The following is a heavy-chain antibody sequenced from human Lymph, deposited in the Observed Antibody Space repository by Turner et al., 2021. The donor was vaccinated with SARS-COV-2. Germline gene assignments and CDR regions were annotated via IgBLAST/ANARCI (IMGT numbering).Heavy chain of an antibody. CDR3: ARYASGGYFYYGMDV. Sequence: QVQLVESGGGVVQPGRSLRLSCAASGFTFSTYAIYWVRQAPGKGLEWVAVISYDGSNKYYADSVKGRFTISRDNSKNTLYLQMNSLRAEDTAVYYCARYASGGYFYYGMDVWGQGTLVTVSS. J-gene: IGHJ6*02. V-gene: IGHV3-30*04. D-gene: IGHD3-10*01. CDR2: ISYDGSNK. CDR1: GFTFSTYA.